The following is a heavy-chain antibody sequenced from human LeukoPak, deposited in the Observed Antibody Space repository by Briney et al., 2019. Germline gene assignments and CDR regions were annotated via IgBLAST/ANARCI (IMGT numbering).Heavy chain of an antibody. V-gene: IGHV1-2*02. Sequence: ASVKVSCKASGYTFTGYYMHWVRQAPGQGLEWMGWINPNSGGTNYAQKFQGRVTMTRDTSISTAYMELSRLRSDDTAVYYCVRAEWGIVVVYTLDYWGQGTLVTVSS. J-gene: IGHJ4*02. CDR2: INPNSGGT. CDR3: VRAEWGIVVVYTLDY. CDR1: GYTFTGYY. D-gene: IGHD3-22*01.